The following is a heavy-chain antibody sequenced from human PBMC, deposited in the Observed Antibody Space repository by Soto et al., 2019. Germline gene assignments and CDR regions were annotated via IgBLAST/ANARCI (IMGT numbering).Heavy chain of an antibody. J-gene: IGHJ3*02. Sequence: GASVKVSCKASGYTFTGYYMHWVRQAPGQGLEWMGWINPNSGGTNYAQKFQGRVTMTRDTSISTAYMELSRLRSDDTAVYYCARDRGGDCYAFDIWGQGTKVTVSS. V-gene: IGHV1-2*02. CDR1: GYTFTGYY. CDR2: INPNSGGT. CDR3: ARDRGGDCYAFDI. D-gene: IGHD2-21*02.